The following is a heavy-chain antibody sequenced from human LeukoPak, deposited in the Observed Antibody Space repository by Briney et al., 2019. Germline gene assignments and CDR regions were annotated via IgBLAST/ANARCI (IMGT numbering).Heavy chain of an antibody. D-gene: IGHD5-12*01. V-gene: IGHV4-39*07. CDR3: ARENSGYDPPSYYYYMDV. J-gene: IGHJ6*03. Sequence: SETLSLTCTASGGSISSSSYYWGWIRQPPGKGLEWIGSIYYSGSTYYNPSLKSRVTISVDTSKNQFSLKLSSVTAADTAVYYCARENSGYDPPSYYYYMDVWGKGTTVTVSS. CDR2: IYYSGST. CDR1: GGSISSSSYY.